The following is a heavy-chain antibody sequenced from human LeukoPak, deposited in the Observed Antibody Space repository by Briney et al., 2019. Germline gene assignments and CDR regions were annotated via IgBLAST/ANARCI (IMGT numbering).Heavy chain of an antibody. CDR3: AKGGYSGYDSGFDY. Sequence: GGSLRLSCAASGFTFDDYAMHWVRQAPGKGLEWVSGISWNSGSIGYADSAKGRFTISRDNAKNSLYLQMNSLRAEDMALYYCAKGGYSGYDSGFDYWGQGTLVTVSS. J-gene: IGHJ4*02. CDR2: ISWNSGSI. CDR1: GFTFDDYA. D-gene: IGHD5-12*01. V-gene: IGHV3-9*03.